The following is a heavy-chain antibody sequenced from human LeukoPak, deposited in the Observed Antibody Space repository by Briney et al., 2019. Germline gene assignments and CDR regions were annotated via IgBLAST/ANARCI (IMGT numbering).Heavy chain of an antibody. CDR2: ISFDGSNK. CDR3: AREFSEKGYGSGSEGVDY. V-gene: IGHV3-30-3*01. CDR1: GFTFNSYA. J-gene: IGHJ4*02. Sequence: PGGSLRLSCAASGFTFNSYAMHWVRQAPGKGLDWMAVISFDGSNKYYADSVKGRFTISRDNAKNSLYLQMNSLRAEDTAVYYCAREFSEKGYGSGSEGVDYWGQGTLVTVSS. D-gene: IGHD3-10*01.